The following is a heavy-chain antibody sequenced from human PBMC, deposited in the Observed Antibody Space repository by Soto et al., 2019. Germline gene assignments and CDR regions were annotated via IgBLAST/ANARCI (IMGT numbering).Heavy chain of an antibody. D-gene: IGHD4-17*01. CDR3: ARTLYGDNVDY. CDR1: GGSISSGGYY. Sequence: SETLSLTCTVSGGSISSGGYYWSWIRQHPGKGLEWIGYIYYSGSTYYNPSLKSRVTISVDTSKNQFSLKLSSVTAADTAVYYCARTLYGDNVDYWGQGTLVTVSS. V-gene: IGHV4-31*03. CDR2: IYYSGST. J-gene: IGHJ4*02.